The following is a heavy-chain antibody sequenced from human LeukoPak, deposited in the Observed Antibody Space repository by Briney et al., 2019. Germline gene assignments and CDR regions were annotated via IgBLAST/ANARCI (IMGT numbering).Heavy chain of an antibody. J-gene: IGHJ4*02. CDR3: ARYPEYGDYYFDY. CDR1: GGSFSGYY. Sequence: SETLSLTCAVYGGSFSGYYWSWIRQHPGKGLEWIGYIYSSGNTYYNPSLKSRVTISVDTSKNQFSLKLSSVTAADTAVYYCARYPEYGDYYFDYWGQGTLVTVSS. V-gene: IGHV4-31*11. CDR2: IYSSGNT. D-gene: IGHD4-17*01.